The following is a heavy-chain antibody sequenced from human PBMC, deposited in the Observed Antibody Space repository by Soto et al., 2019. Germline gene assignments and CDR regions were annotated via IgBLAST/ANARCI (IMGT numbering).Heavy chain of an antibody. V-gene: IGHV4-39*01. CDR3: ARHLAAADVRYYYYYMDV. Sequence: PSETLSLTCTVSGGSISSSSYYWGWIRQPPGKGLEWIGSIYYSGSTYYNPSLKSRVTISVDTSKNQFSLKLSSVTAADTAVYYCARHLAAADVRYYYYYMDVWAKGTTVTVSS. J-gene: IGHJ6*03. D-gene: IGHD6-13*01. CDR2: IYYSGST. CDR1: GGSISSSSYY.